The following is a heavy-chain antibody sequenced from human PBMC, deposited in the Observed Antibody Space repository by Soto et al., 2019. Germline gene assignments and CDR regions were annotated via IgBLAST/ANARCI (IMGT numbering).Heavy chain of an antibody. CDR2: IIPMYDSA. CDR1: GGTFKTYT. CDR3: ATWRTYSGSYCFDY. J-gene: IGHJ4*02. D-gene: IGHD1-26*01. Sequence: QVQLVQSGAELKKPGSSVNVSCAASGGTFKTYTINWVRQAPGQGLEWIGQIIPMYDSANYAQRFQGRVTISADKSTNIAYMELSRLRSEDTALYYCATWRTYSGSYCFDYWGQGTLVSVSS. V-gene: IGHV1-69*06.